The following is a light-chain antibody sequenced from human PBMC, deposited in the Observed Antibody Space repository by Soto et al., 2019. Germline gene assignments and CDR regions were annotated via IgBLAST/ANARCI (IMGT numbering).Light chain of an antibody. V-gene: IGLV2-14*01. J-gene: IGLJ1*01. Sequence: VLTQPASVSWSPGQSITISCTGTSSDVGFYNYVSWYQQHPGKAPKLILYGVTNRPSGVSNRFSGSKSGNTASLTISGLQPEDEADYYCSSYSSSSTLVFGTGTKGTVL. CDR3: SSYSSSSTLV. CDR1: SSDVGFYNY. CDR2: GVT.